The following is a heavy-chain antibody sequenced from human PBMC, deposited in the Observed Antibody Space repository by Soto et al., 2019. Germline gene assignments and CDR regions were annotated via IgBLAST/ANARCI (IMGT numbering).Heavy chain of an antibody. CDR3: ARVGDCGGGSCYFYYYYMDV. V-gene: IGHV1-18*01. CDR2: ISAYNGNT. Sequence: GASVKVSCKASGYTFTSYGISWVRQAPGQGLEWMGWISAYNGNTNYAQKLQGRVTMTTDTSTSTAYMGLRSLRSDDTAVYYCARVGDCGGGSCYFYYYYMDVWGKGTTVTVSS. J-gene: IGHJ6*03. CDR1: GYTFTSYG. D-gene: IGHD2-15*01.